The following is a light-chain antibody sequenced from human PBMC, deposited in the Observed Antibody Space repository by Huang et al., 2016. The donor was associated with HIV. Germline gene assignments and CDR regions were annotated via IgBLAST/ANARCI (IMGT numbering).Light chain of an antibody. Sequence: IVMTQSPATLSVSPGERVSVSCRANRSVSSNLAWYQQRPGQAPWLLIYGSSTRAPGIPARFSGSGSGTDFSLTISSLQSEDFALYYCQQYNNWLLSFGGGTRVDI. CDR1: RSVSSN. J-gene: IGKJ4*01. V-gene: IGKV3-15*01. CDR2: GSS. CDR3: QQYNNWLLS.